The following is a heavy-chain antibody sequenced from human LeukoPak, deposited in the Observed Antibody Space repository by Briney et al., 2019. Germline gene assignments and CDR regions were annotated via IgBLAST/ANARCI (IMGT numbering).Heavy chain of an antibody. CDR1: GFTFSSYW. CDR3: ARDGAGYCSSTSCRAGGDY. J-gene: IGHJ4*02. D-gene: IGHD2-2*01. Sequence: GSLRLSCAASGFTFSSYWMHWVRQPPGKGLEWIGEIYHSGSTNYNPSPKSRVTISVDKSKNRFSLKLSSVTAADTAVYFCARDGAGYCSSTSCRAGGDYWGQGTLVSVFS. CDR2: IYHSGST. V-gene: IGHV4-4*01.